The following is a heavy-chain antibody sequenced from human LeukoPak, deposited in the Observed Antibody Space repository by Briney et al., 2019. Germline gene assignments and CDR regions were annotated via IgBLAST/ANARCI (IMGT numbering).Heavy chain of an antibody. Sequence: GASVKVSCKASGYTFTSYGISWVRQAPGQGLEWMGWTSAHNDDTNYAETLQGRLTMTTDISTSTVYMELTSLRSDDTAVYYCARDWDSRNDYFDPWGQGTLVIVSS. V-gene: IGHV1-18*01. J-gene: IGHJ4*02. CDR1: GYTFTSYG. CDR3: ARDWDSRNDYFDP. D-gene: IGHD1-1*01. CDR2: TSAHNDDT.